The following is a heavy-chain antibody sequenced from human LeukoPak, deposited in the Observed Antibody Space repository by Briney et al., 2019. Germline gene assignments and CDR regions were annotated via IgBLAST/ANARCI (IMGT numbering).Heavy chain of an antibody. J-gene: IGHJ4*02. D-gene: IGHD6-13*01. CDR3: ARDVAAAGTSVDY. Sequence: SETLSLTCTVSGGSISSYYWSWIRQPPGKGLEWIGYIYYSGSTNYNPSLKSRVTISVDTSKNQFSLKLSSVTAADTAVYYCARDVAAAGTSVDYWGQGTLVTVSS. CDR1: GGSISSYY. V-gene: IGHV4-59*12. CDR2: IYYSGST.